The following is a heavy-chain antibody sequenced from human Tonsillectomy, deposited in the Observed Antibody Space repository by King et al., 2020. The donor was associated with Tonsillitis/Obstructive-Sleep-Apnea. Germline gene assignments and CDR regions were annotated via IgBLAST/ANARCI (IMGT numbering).Heavy chain of an antibody. CDR1: GFTFSDYY. Sequence: QLVESGGGLVKPGGSLRLSCAASGFTFSDYYMSWIRQAPGKGLEWVSYISRSGTIIYYADSVKGRFTISRDNAKNSLYLQMNSLRAEDTAVYYCARDWGXYXXSSGHXDAFXIWGQXTMVTVSX. CDR2: ISRSGTII. J-gene: IGHJ3*02. V-gene: IGHV3-11*01. D-gene: IGHD3-22*01. CDR3: ARDWGXYXXSSGHXDAFXI.